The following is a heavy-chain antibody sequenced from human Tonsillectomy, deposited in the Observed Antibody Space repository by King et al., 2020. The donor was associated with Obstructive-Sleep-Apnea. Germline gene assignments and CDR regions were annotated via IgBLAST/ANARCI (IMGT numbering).Heavy chain of an antibody. CDR3: ARDYDSSVLDF. J-gene: IGHJ4*02. V-gene: IGHV3-21*01. D-gene: IGHD3-22*01. Sequence: QLVQSGGGLVKPGGSLRLSCAASGFTFSTYSMNWVRQAPGKGLEWVSSISSSDSYIYYADSVKGRFTISRDNDKNSLYLQMNSLRAEDTAVYYCARDYDSSVLDFWGQGTLVTVSS. CDR2: ISSSDSYI. CDR1: GFTFSTYS.